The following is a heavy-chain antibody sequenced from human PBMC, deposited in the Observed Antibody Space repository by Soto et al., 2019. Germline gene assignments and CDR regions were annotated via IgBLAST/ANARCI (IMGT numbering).Heavy chain of an antibody. CDR1: GGTFSSYA. D-gene: IGHD3-22*01. CDR3: ALAKGKYYDSSGDDYYFDY. V-gene: IGHV1-69*13. Sequence: SVKVSCKASGGTFSSYAISWVRQAPGHALEWMGGIIPIFGTANYAQKFQGRVTITADESTSTAYMELSSLRSEDTAVYYCALAKGKYYDSSGDDYYFDYWGQGTLVTVSS. CDR2: IIPIFGTA. J-gene: IGHJ4*02.